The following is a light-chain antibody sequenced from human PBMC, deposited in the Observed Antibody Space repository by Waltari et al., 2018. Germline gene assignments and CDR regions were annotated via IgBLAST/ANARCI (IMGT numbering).Light chain of an antibody. CDR1: PGGSGT. CDR2: GAS. CDR3: QHYVRLPAT. V-gene: IGKV3-20*01. J-gene: IGKJ1*01. Sequence: SRRACPGGSGTLSCYQQKPGQDPRLLIYGASTRATGIPEKCSGGGSGTDFSLTISRLGREDCALYYCQHYVRLPATFGQGTKVEIK.